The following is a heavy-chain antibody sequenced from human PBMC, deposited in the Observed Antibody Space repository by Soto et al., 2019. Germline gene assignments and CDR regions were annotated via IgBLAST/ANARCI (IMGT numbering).Heavy chain of an antibody. J-gene: IGHJ5*02. CDR1: GGSISSGGYY. CDR2: IYYSGST. Sequence: PSETLSLTCTVSGGSISSGGYYWSWIRQHPGKGLEWIGYIYYSGSTYYNPSLKSRVTISVDTSKNQFSLKLSSVTAADTAVYYCATERDGVGATQWGSSNWFDPWGQGTLVTAPQ. V-gene: IGHV4-31*03. D-gene: IGHD1-26*01. CDR3: ATERDGVGATQWGSSNWFDP.